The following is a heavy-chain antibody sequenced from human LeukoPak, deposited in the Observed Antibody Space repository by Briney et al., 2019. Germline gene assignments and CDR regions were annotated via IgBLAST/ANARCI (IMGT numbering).Heavy chain of an antibody. CDR3: ATIKRGNSYGYFDF. CDR2: MRDTVNT. V-gene: IGHV4-59*11. J-gene: IGHJ4*02. CDR1: DVSISRHY. D-gene: IGHD5-18*01. Sequence: SETLSLTCSVSDVSISRHYWSWLRQPPGKGLEWIAYMRDTVNTKDNPSFKSRLTLSADTSKNQFSLRLSSVTAADSAVYYCATIKRGNSYGYFDFWGQGILATVSS.